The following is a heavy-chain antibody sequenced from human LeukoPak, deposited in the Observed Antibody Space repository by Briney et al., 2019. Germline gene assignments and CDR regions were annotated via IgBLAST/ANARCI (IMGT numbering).Heavy chain of an antibody. Sequence: GGSLRLSCAASGFTFSSYGMHWVRQAPGKGLEWVAVIWYDGSNKYYADSVKGRFTISRDNAKNSLYLQMNSLRAEDTAVYYCARVGCSGGSCYSTRSDYWGQGTLVTVSS. CDR1: GFTFSSYG. CDR3: ARVGCSGGSCYSTRSDY. J-gene: IGHJ4*02. CDR2: IWYDGSNK. V-gene: IGHV3-33*01. D-gene: IGHD2-15*01.